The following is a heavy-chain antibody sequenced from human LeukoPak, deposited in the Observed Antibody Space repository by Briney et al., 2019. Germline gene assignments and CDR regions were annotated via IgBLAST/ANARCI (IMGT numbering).Heavy chain of an antibody. D-gene: IGHD3-10*01. Sequence: PGGSLRLSCAASGFTFSSYGMHWVRQAPGKGLEWVAVISYDGNNTYYADSVKGRFTISRDNSKNVLYLQMNSLRAEDTAVYYCAKPYYYGSRSYMDYWGQGTLVTVSS. V-gene: IGHV3-30*18. CDR1: GFTFSSYG. CDR2: ISYDGNNT. CDR3: AKPYYYGSRSYMDY. J-gene: IGHJ4*02.